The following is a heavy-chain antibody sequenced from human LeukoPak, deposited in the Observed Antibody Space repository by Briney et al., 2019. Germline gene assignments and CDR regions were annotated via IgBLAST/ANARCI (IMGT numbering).Heavy chain of an antibody. D-gene: IGHD6-13*01. V-gene: IGHV1-18*01. CDR1: GYTFTSYG. CDR3: ARGIGIAAAGTGWFDP. CDR2: ISAYNGNT. Sequence: GASVKVSCKASGYTFTSYGISWVRQAPGQGLEWMGWISAYNGNTNYAQKLQGRVTMTTDTSMSTAYMELRSLRSDDTAVYYCARGIGIAAAGTGWFDPWGQGTLVTVSS. J-gene: IGHJ5*02.